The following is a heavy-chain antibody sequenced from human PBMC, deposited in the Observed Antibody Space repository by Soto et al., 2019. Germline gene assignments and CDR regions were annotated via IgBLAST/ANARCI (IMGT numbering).Heavy chain of an antibody. CDR1: GYTFTSYD. V-gene: IGHV1-8*01. J-gene: IGHJ6*02. Sequence: ASVKVSCNASGYTFTSYDINWVRQATGQGLEWMGWMNPNSGNTGYAQKFQGRVTMTRNTSISTDYMELSSLRSEDTAVYYCANRGDCSGGSCYPYYYYGMDVWGQGTTVTVSS. CDR3: ANRGDCSGGSCYPYYYYGMDV. CDR2: MNPNSGNT. D-gene: IGHD2-15*01.